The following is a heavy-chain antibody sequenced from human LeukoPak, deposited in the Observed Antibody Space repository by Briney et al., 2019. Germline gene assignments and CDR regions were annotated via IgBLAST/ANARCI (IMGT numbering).Heavy chain of an antibody. J-gene: IGHJ5*02. CDR3: YRGYCSGGSCYPNWFDP. Sequence: ASVKVSCKASGGTFSSYAISWVRQAPGQGLEWMGRIIPILGIANYAQKFQGRVTITADKSTSTAYMELSSLRSEDTAVYYCYRGYCSGGSCYPNWFDPWGQGTLVTVSS. CDR2: IIPILGIA. V-gene: IGHV1-69*04. CDR1: GGTFSSYA. D-gene: IGHD2-15*01.